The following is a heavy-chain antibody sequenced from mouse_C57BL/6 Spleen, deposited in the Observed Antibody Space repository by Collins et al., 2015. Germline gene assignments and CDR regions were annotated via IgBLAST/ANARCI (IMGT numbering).Heavy chain of an antibody. CDR1: GFSLTSYG. CDR3: ARNWGNYERFFDY. V-gene: IGHV2-2*01. J-gene: IGHJ2*01. Sequence: QVQLKQSGPGLVQPSQSLSITCTVSGFSLTSYGVHWVRQSPGKGLEWLGVIWSGGSTDYNAAFISRLSISKDNSKSQVFFKMNSLQADDTAIYYCARNWGNYERFFDYWGQGTTLTVPS. D-gene: IGHD1-1*01. CDR2: IWSGGST.